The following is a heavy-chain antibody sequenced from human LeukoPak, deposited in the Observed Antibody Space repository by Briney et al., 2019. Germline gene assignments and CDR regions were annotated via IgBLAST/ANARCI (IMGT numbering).Heavy chain of an antibody. CDR1: GGSISSGDYY. V-gene: IGHV4-31*03. J-gene: IGHJ4*02. Sequence: SETLSLTCTVSGGSISSGDYYWSWIRQHPGKGLEWIGYIYYSGSTYYNPSLKSRVTISVDTSKNRFSLKVTSVTAADTAVYYCARGGDYGDRNTFDYWGQGTLVTVSS. D-gene: IGHD4-17*01. CDR3: ARGGDYGDRNTFDY. CDR2: IYYSGST.